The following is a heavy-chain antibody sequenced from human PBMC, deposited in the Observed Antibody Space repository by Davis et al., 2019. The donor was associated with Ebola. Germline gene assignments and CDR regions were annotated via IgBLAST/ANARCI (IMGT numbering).Heavy chain of an antibody. CDR3: ARDLYCGGDCYSDYYYGMDV. CDR1: GGSISSYY. Sequence: PSETLSLTCTVSGGSISSYYWSWIRQPPGKGLEWFGFIYYSGSTNSNPSLKSRVTISVDTSKNQFSLKLSSVTAADTAVYYCARDLYCGGDCYSDYYYGMDVWGQGTTVTVSS. D-gene: IGHD2-21*02. J-gene: IGHJ6*02. CDR2: IYYSGST. V-gene: IGHV4-59*01.